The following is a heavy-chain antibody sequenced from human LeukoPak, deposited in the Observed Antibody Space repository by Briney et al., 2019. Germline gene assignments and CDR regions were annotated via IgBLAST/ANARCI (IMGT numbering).Heavy chain of an antibody. CDR1: GFTSSSYS. CDR2: ISSSSSTI. Sequence: PGGSLRLSCAASGFTSSSYSMNWVRQVPGKGLEWVSYISSSSSTIYYADSVKGRFTISRDNAKNSLYLQMNSLRAEDTAVYYCARLTGDAFDIWGQGTMVTAPS. V-gene: IGHV3-48*04. J-gene: IGHJ3*02. CDR3: ARLTGDAFDI. D-gene: IGHD7-27*01.